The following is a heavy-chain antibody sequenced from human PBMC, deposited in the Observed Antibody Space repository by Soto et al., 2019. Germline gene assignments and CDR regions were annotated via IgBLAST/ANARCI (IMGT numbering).Heavy chain of an antibody. CDR3: ARERSGSYPLTP. CDR1: GYSFSIYG. J-gene: IGHJ5*02. Sequence: QVQVVQSGAEVKKPGASVKVSCKASGYSFSIYGISWVRQAPGQGLEWMGWISDHNGITNYAQKFQGRVTMTTDTSTSTAYMELRGRRSDDPAVYFWARERSGSYPLTPWGQGTLVFVS. CDR2: ISDHNGIT. D-gene: IGHD3-10*01. V-gene: IGHV1-18*01.